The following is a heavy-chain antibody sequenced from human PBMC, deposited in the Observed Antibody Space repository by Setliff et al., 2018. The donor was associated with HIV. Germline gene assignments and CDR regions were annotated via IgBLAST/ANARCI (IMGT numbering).Heavy chain of an antibody. J-gene: IGHJ4*02. CDR2: ISGYSGHT. CDR1: GYTFSDYD. CDR3: AREHGTSWPYFDF. Sequence: ASVKVSCTTSGYTFSDYDVAWVRQAPGQGLEWMGWISGYSGHTSYAQNFQGRVTMTTDTSTNTAYLELRGLRSDDTAIYYCAREHGTSWPYFDFWGQGTLVTVSS. V-gene: IGHV1-18*01.